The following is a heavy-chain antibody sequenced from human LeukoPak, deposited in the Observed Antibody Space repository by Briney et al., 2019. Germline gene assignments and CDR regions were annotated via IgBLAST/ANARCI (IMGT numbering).Heavy chain of an antibody. D-gene: IGHD4-23*01. J-gene: IGHJ4*02. Sequence: PSETLSLTCTVSGGSISRYSWGWVRQPPGKGLEWIAYIYYPGTTSYNPSLRSRVTLSLDSSKSHFSLRLSSVTAADTAVYYCARGTDYGVNSYFDSWGQGTLVTVSS. CDR1: GGSISRYS. V-gene: IGHV4-59*01. CDR3: ARGTDYGVNSYFDS. CDR2: IYYPGTT.